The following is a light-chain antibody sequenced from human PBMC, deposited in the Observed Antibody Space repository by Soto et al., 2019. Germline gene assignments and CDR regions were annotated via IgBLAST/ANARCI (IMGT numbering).Light chain of an antibody. CDR1: QSISNS. CDR3: QHRNSWPPT. Sequence: EIVLTQSPATLSLSPGERATLSCRASQSISNSLAWYQQKPGQAPRLLIYDASNRASGIPARFSGSGSGTDFTLTISNLEFEDFAVYFWQHRNSWPPTFGPGTKVDVK. V-gene: IGKV3-11*01. J-gene: IGKJ3*01. CDR2: DAS.